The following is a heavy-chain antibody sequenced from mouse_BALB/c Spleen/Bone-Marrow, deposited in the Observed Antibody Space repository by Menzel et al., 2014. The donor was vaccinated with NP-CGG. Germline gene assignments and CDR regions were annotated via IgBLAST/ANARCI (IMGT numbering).Heavy chain of an antibody. Sequence: EVKLQESGAELVKPGASVKLSCTASGFNIKDTYMHWVKQRPEQGLEWIGRIDPANGNTKYDPKFQGKATITADTSSNTAYLQLSSLTTEDTAVYYCTRGYGNYALYYYAMDYWGQGTSVTVSS. D-gene: IGHD2-10*02. V-gene: IGHV14-3*02. CDR3: TRGYGNYALYYYAMDY. J-gene: IGHJ4*01. CDR1: GFNIKDTY. CDR2: IDPANGNT.